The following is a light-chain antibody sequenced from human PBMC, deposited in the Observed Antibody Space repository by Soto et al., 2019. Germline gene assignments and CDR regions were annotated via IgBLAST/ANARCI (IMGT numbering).Light chain of an antibody. V-gene: IGLV2-11*01. CDR2: DVS. J-gene: IGLJ1*01. CDR3: CSYAGSSLVV. Sequence: QSALTQPRSVSGSPGQSVTISCTGTSSDVGGYNYVSWYQQHPGKAPKLMIYDVSKRPSGVPDRFSGSKSGNTASLTISGLQAEDEADYYCCSYAGSSLVVSGTGTKLTVL. CDR1: SSDVGGYNY.